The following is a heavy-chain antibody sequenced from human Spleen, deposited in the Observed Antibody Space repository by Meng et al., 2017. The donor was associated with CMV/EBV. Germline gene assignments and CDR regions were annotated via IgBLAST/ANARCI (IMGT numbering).Heavy chain of an antibody. Sequence: GGSLRLSCAASGFTFSTYAIHWVRQAPGKGLQWVAFIRYDGTTEYYGDSVKGRFTISRDNSKNTFYVQMNSLRAEDTAVYYCAKAHGYYYYYGMDVWGQGTTVTVSS. CDR3: AKAHGYYYYYGMDV. V-gene: IGHV3-30*02. J-gene: IGHJ6*02. D-gene: IGHD5-24*01. CDR1: GFTFSTYA. CDR2: IRYDGTTE.